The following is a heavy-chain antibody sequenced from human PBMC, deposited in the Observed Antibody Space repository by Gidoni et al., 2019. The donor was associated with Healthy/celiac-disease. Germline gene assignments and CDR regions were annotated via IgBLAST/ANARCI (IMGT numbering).Heavy chain of an antibody. CDR2: ISGSGGST. CDR3: AKDRDGGSASEEAEYFQH. D-gene: IGHD2-15*01. V-gene: IGHV3-23*01. J-gene: IGHJ1*01. Sequence: EVQLLDSGGGLVQPGGSLRLSCAPSGFTFSSYALGWVRQAPGKGLEWVSAISGSGGSTYYADSVKGRFTISRDNSKNTLYLQMNSLRAEDTAVYYCAKDRDGGSASEEAEYFQHWGQGTLVTVSS. CDR1: GFTFSSYA.